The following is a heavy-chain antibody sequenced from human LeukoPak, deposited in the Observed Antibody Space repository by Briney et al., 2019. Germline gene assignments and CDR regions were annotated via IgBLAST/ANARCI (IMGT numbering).Heavy chain of an antibody. CDR1: GFTFCDYA. CDR2: IRSKAYGGTT. Sequence: GGSLRLSCTASGFTFCDYAMSGFREAPGEGLEGVGFIRSKAYGGTTEYAASVKGRFTISRDDSKSIAYLQMNSLKTEHTAVYYSTRDQQWLVLFDTWGQGKMVTVSS. J-gene: IGHJ3*02. D-gene: IGHD6-19*01. V-gene: IGHV3-49*03. CDR3: TRDQQWLVLFDT.